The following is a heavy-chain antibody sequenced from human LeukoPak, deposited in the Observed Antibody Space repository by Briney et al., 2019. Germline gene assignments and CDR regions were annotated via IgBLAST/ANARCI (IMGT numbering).Heavy chain of an antibody. CDR2: IYTSGST. CDR1: GGSISSYY. J-gene: IGHJ5*02. V-gene: IGHV4-4*07. CDR3: ARGGPVYYYDSSGQNWFDP. Sequence: PSETLTLTCSVSGGSISSYYGSWIRQPAGKGLEWIGRIYTSGSTNYNPSLKSRVTMSVDTSKNQFSLKLRSVTAADTAMYYCARGGPVYYYDSSGQNWFDPWGQGTLVTVSS. D-gene: IGHD3-22*01.